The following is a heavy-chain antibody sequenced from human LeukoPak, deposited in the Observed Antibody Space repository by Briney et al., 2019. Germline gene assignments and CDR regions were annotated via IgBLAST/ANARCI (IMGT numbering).Heavy chain of an antibody. CDR2: IIPIFGTA. Sequence: GASVKVSCKASGGTFSSYAISWVRQAPGQGLEWMGGIIPIFGTANYAQKFQGRVTITADESTSTAYMELSSLRSEDTAVYYCARRPRVDDSSGYPNYYYYMDVWGKGTTVTVSS. CDR1: GGTFSSYA. CDR3: ARRPRVDDSSGYPNYYYYMDV. D-gene: IGHD3-22*01. J-gene: IGHJ6*03. V-gene: IGHV1-69*13.